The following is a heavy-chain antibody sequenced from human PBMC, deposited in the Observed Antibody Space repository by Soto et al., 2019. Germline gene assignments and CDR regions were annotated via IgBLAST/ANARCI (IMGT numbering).Heavy chain of an antibody. CDR3: ARGPYNWNRAGYYSYGMDV. CDR1: GDSINSGDDY. J-gene: IGHJ6*02. Sequence: QVQLQESGPGLVKPSQTLSLTCTVFGDSINSGDDYWTWIRQHPGKGLEWIGNIYYSGNTHYNPSLKSRVTISADTSKNQFSLKLTSVTAADTAVFYCARGPYNWNRAGYYSYGMDVWGQGTTVTVSS. D-gene: IGHD1-20*01. CDR2: IYYSGNT. V-gene: IGHV4-31*03.